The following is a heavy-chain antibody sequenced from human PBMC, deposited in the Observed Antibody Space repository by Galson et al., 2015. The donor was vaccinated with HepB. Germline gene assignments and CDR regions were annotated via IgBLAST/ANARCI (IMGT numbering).Heavy chain of an antibody. CDR1: GYTFTSYG. J-gene: IGHJ4*02. Sequence: SVKVSCKASGYTFTSYGISWVRQAPGQGLEWMGWISAYNGNTNYAQKLQGRVTMTTDTSTSTAYMELRSLRSDDTAVYYCSLGAMVRGVIIIDYWGQGTLVTVSS. V-gene: IGHV1-18*01. CDR3: SLGAMVRGVIIIDY. CDR2: ISAYNGNT. D-gene: IGHD3-10*01.